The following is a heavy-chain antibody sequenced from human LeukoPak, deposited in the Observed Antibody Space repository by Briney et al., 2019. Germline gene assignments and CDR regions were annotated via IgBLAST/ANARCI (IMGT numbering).Heavy chain of an antibody. CDR2: ISAYNGNT. J-gene: IGHJ4*02. V-gene: IGHV1-18*01. CDR1: GYTFTSYG. CDR3: ARDQAFYYDSSGPDY. D-gene: IGHD3-22*01. Sequence: ASVKVSCKASGYTFTSYGISWVRQAPGQGLEWMGWISAYNGNTNYAQKLQGRVTMTTDTSTSTAYMELRSLRSGDTAVYYCARDQAFYYDSSGPDYWGQGTLVTVSS.